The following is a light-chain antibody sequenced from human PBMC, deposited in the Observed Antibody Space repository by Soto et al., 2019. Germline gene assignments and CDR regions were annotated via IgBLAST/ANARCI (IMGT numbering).Light chain of an antibody. Sequence: ALTQPPSASGSPGQSVTISCTGTSSDVGGYDFVTWYQQYPGKAPKLIIYEVNKRPSGVPDRFSGSKSGNTASLTVSGLQADDEADYFCTSYAGNNYVVFGGGTKLTVL. CDR2: EVN. CDR3: TSYAGNNYVV. V-gene: IGLV2-8*01. J-gene: IGLJ2*01. CDR1: SSDVGGYDF.